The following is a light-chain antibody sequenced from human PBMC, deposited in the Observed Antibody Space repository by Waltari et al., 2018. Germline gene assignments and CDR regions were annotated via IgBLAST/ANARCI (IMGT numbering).Light chain of an antibody. J-gene: IGLJ3*02. Sequence: QSVLTQPPSASGTPGQRVTIPCSGRSPNTGSNPVNWYQQLPGTAPKLPIYSNNQRPSGVPDRFSGSKSGTSASLAISGLQSEDEADYYCAAWDDSLNGPVFGGGTKLTVL. CDR2: SNN. V-gene: IGLV1-44*01. CDR3: AAWDDSLNGPV. CDR1: SPNTGSNP.